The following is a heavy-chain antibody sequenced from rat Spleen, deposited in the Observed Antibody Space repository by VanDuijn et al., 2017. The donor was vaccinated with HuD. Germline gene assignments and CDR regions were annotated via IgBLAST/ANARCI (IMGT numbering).Heavy chain of an antibody. Sequence: EVKLVESGGGLVQPGRSLRLSCAASGFNFNDYWMGWVRQTPGKGLEWIGEINKDSRTIKYSPSLKDKFTISRDNAQNTLYLQMNKLGSEDTAIYYCARADSYRLAYWGQGTLVTVSS. J-gene: IGHJ3*01. D-gene: IGHD1-1*01. CDR3: ARADSYRLAY. V-gene: IGHV4-2*01. CDR1: GFNFNDYW. CDR2: INKDSRTI.